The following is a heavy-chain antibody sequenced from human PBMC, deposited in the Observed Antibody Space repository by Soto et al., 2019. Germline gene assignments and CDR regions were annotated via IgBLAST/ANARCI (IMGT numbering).Heavy chain of an antibody. CDR3: ASSIAAAGPEHAFDI. J-gene: IGHJ3*02. CDR1: GYSFTSYW. D-gene: IGHD6-13*01. V-gene: IGHV5-51*01. CDR2: IYPGDSDT. Sequence: PGESLKISCKGSGYSFTSYWIGWVRQMPGKGLEWMGIIYPGDSDTRYSPSFQGQVTISADKSISTAYLQWSSLKASDTAMYYCASSIAAAGPEHAFDIWGQGTMVTVSS.